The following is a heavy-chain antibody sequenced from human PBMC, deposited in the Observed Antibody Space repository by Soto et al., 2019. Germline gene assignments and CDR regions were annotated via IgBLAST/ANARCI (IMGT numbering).Heavy chain of an antibody. J-gene: IGHJ4*02. CDR3: ARRPRDSRYGYFFGY. CDR1: GGSFSGYY. CDR2: INHSGST. D-gene: IGHD3-10*01. Sequence: SETLSLTCAVYGGSFSGYYWSWIRQPPGKGLEWIGEINHSGSTNYNPSLKSRVTISVDTSKNQFSLKLSSVTAADTAVYYCARRPRDSRYGYFFGYWGQGTLVTVSS. V-gene: IGHV4-34*01.